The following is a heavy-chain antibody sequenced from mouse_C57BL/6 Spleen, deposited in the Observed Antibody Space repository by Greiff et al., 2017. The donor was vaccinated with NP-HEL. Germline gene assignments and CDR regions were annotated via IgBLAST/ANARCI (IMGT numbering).Heavy chain of an antibody. J-gene: IGHJ4*01. V-gene: IGHV1-54*01. Sequence: QVQLKQSGAELVRPGTSVKVSCKASGYAFTNYLIEWVKQRPGQGLEWIGVINPGSGGTNYNEKFKGKATLTADKSSSTAYMQLSSLTSEDSAVYFCARESLYYAMDYWGQGTSVTVSS. CDR2: INPGSGGT. CDR3: ARESLYYAMDY. CDR1: GYAFTNYL.